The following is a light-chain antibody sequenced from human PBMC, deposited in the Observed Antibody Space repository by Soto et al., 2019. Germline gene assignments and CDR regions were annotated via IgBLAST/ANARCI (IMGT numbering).Light chain of an antibody. CDR1: QSVSSY. J-gene: IGKJ4*01. V-gene: IGKV3-11*01. CDR3: QQRSNWQGAT. CDR2: DAS. Sequence: EIVLTQSPATLSSSPGERATLSCRASQSVSSYLAWYQQKPGQAPRLLIYDASNRATGIPARFSGSGSGTDFTLTISSLEPEDFAVYYCQQRSNWQGATFGGGTKVDI.